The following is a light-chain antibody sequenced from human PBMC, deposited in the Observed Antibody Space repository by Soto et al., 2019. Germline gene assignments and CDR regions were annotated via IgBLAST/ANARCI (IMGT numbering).Light chain of an antibody. J-gene: IGLJ1*01. CDR3: YSYTSSSTYV. CDR1: SSDVGGYNS. Sequence: QSALTQPASVSGSPGQSITISCTGTSSDVGGYNSVSWYQQPPDKAPKLMIYDVTNRPLGVSNRFSGSKSGNTASLTISGLQAEDEGDYYCYSYTSSSTYVFETGTKVTVL. CDR2: DVT. V-gene: IGLV2-14*01.